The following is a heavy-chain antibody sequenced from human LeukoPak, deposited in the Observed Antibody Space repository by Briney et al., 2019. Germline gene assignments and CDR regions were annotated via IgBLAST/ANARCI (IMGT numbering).Heavy chain of an antibody. CDR1: GFTFSSYA. CDR3: AKIYYDYVWGSFVDP. V-gene: IGHV3-23*01. Sequence: GGSLRLSCATSGFTFSSYAMSWVRQAPGKGLEWVSAISGSGGSTYYADSVKGRFTISRDNSKNTLYLQMNSLRAEDTAVYYCAKIYYDYVWGSFVDPWGPGTLVTVSS. J-gene: IGHJ5*02. CDR2: ISGSGGST. D-gene: IGHD3-16*01.